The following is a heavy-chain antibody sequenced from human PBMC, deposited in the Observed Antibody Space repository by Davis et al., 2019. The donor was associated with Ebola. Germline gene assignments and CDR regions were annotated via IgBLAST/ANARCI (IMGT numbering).Heavy chain of an antibody. V-gene: IGHV3-74*01. CDR2: INSDGSST. Sequence: HTGGSLRLSCAASGFTFSSYWMSWVRQAPGKGLVWVSRINSDGSSTSYADSVKGRFTISRDNAKNTLYLQMNSLRAEDTAVYYCARSRWQEGYFDYWGQGTLVTVSS. D-gene: IGHD5-24*01. CDR3: ARSRWQEGYFDY. CDR1: GFTFSSYW. J-gene: IGHJ4*02.